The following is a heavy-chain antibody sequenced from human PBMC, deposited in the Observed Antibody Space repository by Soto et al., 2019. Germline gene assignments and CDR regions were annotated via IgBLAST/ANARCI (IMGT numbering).Heavy chain of an antibody. J-gene: IGHJ6*02. D-gene: IGHD5-12*01. V-gene: IGHV1-2*04. CDR3: ARSVDIVATTPPPYYYYGMDV. CDR1: GYTFTGYY. Sequence: ASVKVSCKASGYTFTGYYMHWVRQAPGQGLEWMGWINPNSGGTNYAQKFQGWVTMTRDTSISTAYMELSRLRSDDTAVYYCARSVDIVATTPPPYYYYGMDVWGQGTTVTVSS. CDR2: INPNSGGT.